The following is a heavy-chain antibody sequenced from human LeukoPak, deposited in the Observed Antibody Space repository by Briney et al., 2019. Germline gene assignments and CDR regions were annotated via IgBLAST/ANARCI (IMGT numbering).Heavy chain of an antibody. V-gene: IGHV3-7*05. J-gene: IGHJ4*02. D-gene: IGHD2-15*01. CDR3: AVYCSGGSCFRN. CDR1: GFTFSSYA. Sequence: GGSLRLSCAASGFTFSSYAMSWVRQAPGKGLEWVANINQDGSEKYYVDSVKGRFTISRDNAKNSVYLQMNSLRADDAAVYYCAVYCSGGSCFRNWGQGTLVTVSS. CDR2: INQDGSEK.